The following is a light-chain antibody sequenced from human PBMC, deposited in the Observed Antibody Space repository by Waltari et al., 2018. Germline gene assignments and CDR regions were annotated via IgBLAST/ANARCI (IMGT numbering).Light chain of an antibody. CDR2: AAS. CDR3: QQYEKWPTT. Sequence: IVVTQSPASLPVSPGERATLSCRASQSVSTKLGWYQQRPGQAPRLLIYAASTRAIGIPARFSGGGSGTEFTLTISSLQSEDLGIYYCQQYEKWPTTFGQGTRLDSK. J-gene: IGKJ5*01. V-gene: IGKV3-15*01. CDR1: QSVSTK.